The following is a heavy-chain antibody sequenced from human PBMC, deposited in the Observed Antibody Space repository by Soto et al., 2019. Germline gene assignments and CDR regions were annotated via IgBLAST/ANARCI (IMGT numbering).Heavy chain of an antibody. J-gene: IGHJ5*02. D-gene: IGHD3-3*01. V-gene: IGHV1-69*12. CDR1: GGTFSNSA. CDR3: ARDGDLRADFWSGPLGGGWFDP. CDR2: IIPIFGST. Sequence: QVQLVQSGAEVRKPGSSVKVSCKASGGTFSNSAITWVRQAPGQGLEWVGGIIPIFGSTNYAQKFQGRVTITADESTSTACTELSSLTSEDTAVYYCARDGDLRADFWSGPLGGGWFDPWGQGTLVTVSS.